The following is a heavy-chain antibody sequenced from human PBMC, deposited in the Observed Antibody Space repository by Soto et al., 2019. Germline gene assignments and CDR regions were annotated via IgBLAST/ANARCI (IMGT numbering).Heavy chain of an antibody. V-gene: IGHV3-23*01. CDR2: ISGSGSST. J-gene: IGHJ4*02. D-gene: IGHD3-9*01. CDR3: TKDSGYDSTD. CDR1: GFTFSNYG. Sequence: GGSLRLSCAASGFTFSNYGMHWVRQAPGKGLEWVSAISGSGSSTYCADSVKGRFTISRDNSKSTLYLQMHSLRVEDTAQYYCTKDSGYDSTDWGLGTLVTVSS.